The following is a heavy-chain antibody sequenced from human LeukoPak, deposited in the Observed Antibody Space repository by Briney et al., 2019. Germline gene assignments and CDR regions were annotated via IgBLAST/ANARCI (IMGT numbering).Heavy chain of an antibody. V-gene: IGHV1-8*02. J-gene: IGHJ6*04. Sequence: ASVKVSCKASGFTFTNYNLHWVRQAPGQGLEWMGWMNPNSGNTGYAQKFQGRVTMTRNTSISTAYMELSSLRSEDTAVYYCARGRKAERPYYYDVWGKGTTVTISS. CDR3: ARGRKAERPYYYDV. CDR1: GFTFTNYN. CDR2: MNPNSGNT. D-gene: IGHD3-10*01.